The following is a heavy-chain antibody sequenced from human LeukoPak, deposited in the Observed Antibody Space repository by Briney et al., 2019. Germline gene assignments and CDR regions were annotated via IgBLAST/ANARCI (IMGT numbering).Heavy chain of an antibody. D-gene: IGHD2/OR15-2a*01. CDR2: IGSGGATT. CDR3: AKDTWVRRSFDY. V-gene: IGHV3-23*01. CDR1: GFTFSSYA. Sequence: PGGSLRLSCAASGFTFSSYAMSWVRQAPGKGLEWVSAIGSGGATTYYADSVKGRFTISRDNSKNTLFLQMNSLRAEDTAVYYCAKDTWVRRSFDYWGQGTLVTVSS. J-gene: IGHJ4*02.